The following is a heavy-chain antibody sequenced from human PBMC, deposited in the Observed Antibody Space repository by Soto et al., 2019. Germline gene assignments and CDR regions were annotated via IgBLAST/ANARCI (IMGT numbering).Heavy chain of an antibody. CDR1: GFTFSIYA. CDR2: VSSGGGTT. V-gene: IGHV3-23*01. Sequence: GGSLRLSCAASGFTFSIYAMSWVRQAPGKGLEWVSTVSSGGGTTYYADSVKGRFTISRDNSKNTLYLQMNTLRAEDTAIYYCAKIHLRFGSSWLIYWGQGIMVTVSS. D-gene: IGHD3-10*01. J-gene: IGHJ4*02. CDR3: AKIHLRFGSSWLIY.